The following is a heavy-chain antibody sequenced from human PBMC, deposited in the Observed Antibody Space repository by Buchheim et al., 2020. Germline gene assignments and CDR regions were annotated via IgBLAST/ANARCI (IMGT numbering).Heavy chain of an antibody. CDR3: AKQGKMAAPVPLYGMDV. Sequence: QLLESGGGLVQPGGSLRLSCIVSGFSFSTYAIYWVRQAPGKGLEWVSVISGSGDRTYYPDSVKGRFTVSRDNSQNTLHFQLNSLRVEDTAVYYCAKQGKMAAPVPLYGMDVWGQGTT. J-gene: IGHJ6*02. V-gene: IGHV3-23*01. CDR2: ISGSGDRT. CDR1: GFSFSTYA. D-gene: IGHD6-13*01.